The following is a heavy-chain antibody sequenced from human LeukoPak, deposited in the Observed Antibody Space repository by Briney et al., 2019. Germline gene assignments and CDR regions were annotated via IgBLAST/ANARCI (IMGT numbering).Heavy chain of an antibody. Sequence: GGSLRLSCAASGFTFSSYWMIWVRQAPGKGLEWVAVIWYDGSNKYYADSVKGRFTISRDNSKNTLYLQMNSLRAEDTAVYYCARDSLYYYDSSGYSDYWGQGTLVTVSS. J-gene: IGHJ4*02. CDR2: IWYDGSNK. CDR1: GFTFSSYW. V-gene: IGHV3-33*08. D-gene: IGHD3-22*01. CDR3: ARDSLYYYDSSGYSDY.